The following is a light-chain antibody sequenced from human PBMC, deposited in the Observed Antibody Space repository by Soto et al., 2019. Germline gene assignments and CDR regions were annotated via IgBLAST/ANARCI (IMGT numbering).Light chain of an antibody. J-gene: IGKJ2*01. CDR3: MQTLETPHT. CDR1: RSLLHSNGNYY. V-gene: IGKV2-28*01. Sequence: IVMTQSPLSLPVIPGEPASISCRPSRSLLHSNGNYYLDWYFQKPGQSPRLLISLIFNRASGVPDRFSGSGSGTYFTLKINRVEAEDVGTYYCMQTLETPHTFGQGTKLEIK. CDR2: LIF.